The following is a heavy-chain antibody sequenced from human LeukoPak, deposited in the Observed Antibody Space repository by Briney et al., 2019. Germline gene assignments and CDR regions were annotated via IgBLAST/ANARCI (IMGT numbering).Heavy chain of an antibody. J-gene: IGHJ6*03. Sequence: GGSLRLSCAASGFTFSSYGMHWVRQAPGKGLEWVAFIRYDGSNKYYADSVKGRFTISRDNSKNTLYLQMNSLRAEDTAVYYCANLCSSTSCSHYYYYYMDVWGKGTTVTVSS. CDR3: ANLCSSTSCSHYYYYYMDV. CDR1: GFTFSSYG. V-gene: IGHV3-30*02. D-gene: IGHD2-2*01. CDR2: IRYDGSNK.